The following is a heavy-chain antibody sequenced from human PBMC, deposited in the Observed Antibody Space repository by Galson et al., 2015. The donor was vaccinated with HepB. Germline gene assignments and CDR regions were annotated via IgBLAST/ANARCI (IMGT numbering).Heavy chain of an antibody. CDR2: INAGNGNT. Sequence: SVKVSCKASGYTFTSYAMHWVRQAPGQRLEWMGWINAGNGNTKYSQKFQGRVTITRDTSASTAYVELSSLRSEDTAVYYCARDPFYYYYYMDVWGKGTTVTVSS. V-gene: IGHV1-3*01. CDR1: GYTFTSYA. J-gene: IGHJ6*03. D-gene: IGHD3-3*02. CDR3: ARDPFYYYYYMDV.